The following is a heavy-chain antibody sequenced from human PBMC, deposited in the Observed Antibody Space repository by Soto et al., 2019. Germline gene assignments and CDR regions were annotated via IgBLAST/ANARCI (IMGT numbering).Heavy chain of an antibody. Sequence: ESGPTLVNPTQTLTLTCTFSGFSLTTSDMGVGWIRQSPGQALEWLALIYWNDDKRYSPSLKSRLTITKDTSKNQVVLTMTNMDPVDTATYYCAHDYYDSSTYYPHDAFDIWGQGTLVTVSS. J-gene: IGHJ3*02. CDR1: GFSLTTSDMG. CDR2: IYWNDDK. V-gene: IGHV2-5*01. CDR3: AHDYYDSSTYYPHDAFDI. D-gene: IGHD3-22*01.